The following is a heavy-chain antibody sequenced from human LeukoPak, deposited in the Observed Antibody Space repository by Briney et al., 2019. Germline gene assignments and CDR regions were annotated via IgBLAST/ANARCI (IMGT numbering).Heavy chain of an antibody. CDR2: IIPIFGTA. J-gene: IGHJ5*02. Sequence: ASVKVSCKASGGTFSSYVISWVRQAPGQGLEWMGGIIPIFGTANYAQKFQGRVTITANESTSTAYMELSSLRSEDTAVYYCARALLRYCSSTSCYWFDPWGQGTLVTVSS. CDR3: ARALLRYCSSTSCYWFDP. CDR1: GGTFSSYV. D-gene: IGHD2-2*01. V-gene: IGHV1-69*13.